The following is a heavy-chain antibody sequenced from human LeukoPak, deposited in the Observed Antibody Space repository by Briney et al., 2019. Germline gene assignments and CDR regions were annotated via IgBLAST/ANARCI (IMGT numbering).Heavy chain of an antibody. J-gene: IGHJ4*02. D-gene: IGHD6-13*01. CDR3: ARGGSSSSWYPFDY. V-gene: IGHV3-72*01. CDR1: GFTFSDHY. CDR2: IRNKANSYTT. Sequence: GGSLRLSCAASGFTFSDHYMDWVRQAPGKGLKWVGRIRNKANSYTTEYAASVKGRFTISRDDSKNSLYLQMNSLKTEDTAVYYCARGGSSSSWYPFDYWGQGILVTVSS.